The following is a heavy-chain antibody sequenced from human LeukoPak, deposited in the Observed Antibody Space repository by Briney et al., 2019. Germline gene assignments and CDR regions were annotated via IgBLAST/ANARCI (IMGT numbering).Heavy chain of an antibody. CDR3: ARGENCSSTSCYILPFDY. Sequence: PGGSLRLSCAASGFTFSSYAMHWVRQAPGKELEWVAVISYDGSNKYYADSVKGRFTISRDNSKNTLYLQMNSLRAEDTAVYYCARGENCSSTSCYILPFDYWGQGTLVTVSS. V-gene: IGHV3-30-3*01. D-gene: IGHD2-2*02. CDR1: GFTFSSYA. CDR2: ISYDGSNK. J-gene: IGHJ4*02.